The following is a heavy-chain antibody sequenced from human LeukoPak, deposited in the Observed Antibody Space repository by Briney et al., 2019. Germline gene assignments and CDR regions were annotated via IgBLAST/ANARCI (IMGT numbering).Heavy chain of an antibody. D-gene: IGHD1-26*01. Sequence: GESLQISCKGSGYIFTTYWIGWVRQMPGKGLEWMGIIYPGDSNTRYSPSFQGQVTISVDKSISSAYLQWSSLKASDSAMYYCARLLGGELPAGFNPILDYWGQGTLVTVSS. J-gene: IGHJ4*02. CDR2: IYPGDSNT. V-gene: IGHV5-51*01. CDR1: GYIFTTYW. CDR3: ARLLGGELPAGFNPILDY.